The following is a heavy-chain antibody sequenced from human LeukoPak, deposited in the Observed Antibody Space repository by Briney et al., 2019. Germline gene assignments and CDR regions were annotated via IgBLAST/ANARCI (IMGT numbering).Heavy chain of an antibody. J-gene: IGHJ4*02. CDR2: ISGSGGST. CDR1: GFTFSSYA. CDR3: AKVKDSGGSYYFDY. V-gene: IGHV3-23*01. D-gene: IGHD3-22*01. Sequence: PGGSLRLSCAASGFTFSSYAMSWVRQAPGKGLDWVSGISGSGGSTYYADSVKGRFTISRDNSKNTLYLQMNSLRVEDTAVYYCAKVKDSGGSYYFDYWGQGTPVTVSS.